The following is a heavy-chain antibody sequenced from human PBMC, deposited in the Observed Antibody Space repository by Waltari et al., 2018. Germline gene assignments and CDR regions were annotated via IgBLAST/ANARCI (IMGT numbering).Heavy chain of an antibody. V-gene: IGHV5-51*03. Sequence: EVQLVQSGAEVKKPGESRKISCKGSGYSFTSYWIGWVRQMPGKGLEWLGISYPVDSDTRYGPAFQGPVTTSADKSISTAYLQWSSLKASDTAMYYCASVGGTGGNWFDPWGQGTLVTVSS. J-gene: IGHJ5*02. CDR3: ASVGGTGGNWFDP. CDR2: SYPVDSDT. D-gene: IGHD3-10*01. CDR1: GYSFTSYW.